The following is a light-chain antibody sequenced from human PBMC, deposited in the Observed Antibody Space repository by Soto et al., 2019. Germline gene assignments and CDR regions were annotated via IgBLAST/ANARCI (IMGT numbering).Light chain of an antibody. CDR1: ETVSSN. CDR3: QQYGGPPGIT. V-gene: IGKV3-20*01. J-gene: IGKJ5*01. Sequence: EIVITQSPATLSVSPGEKATLSCRASETVSSNLAWYQQKLGQAPRLLIYGASTRATGIPDRFSGSGSWTDFTLTISRLEPEDFAVYYCQQYGGPPGITFGQGTRLEIK. CDR2: GAS.